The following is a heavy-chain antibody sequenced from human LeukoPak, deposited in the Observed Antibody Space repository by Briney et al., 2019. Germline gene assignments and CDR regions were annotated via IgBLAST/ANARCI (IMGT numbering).Heavy chain of an antibody. CDR3: ARAGVDYYDSSGYYHMDGVDY. CDR1: GFTFSSYE. D-gene: IGHD3-22*01. Sequence: GGSLRLSCAASGFTFSSYEMNWVRQAPGKGLGWVSYISSSGSTIYYADSVKGRFTISRDNAKNSLYLQMNSLRAEDTAVYYCARAGVDYYDSSGYYHMDGVDYWGQGTLVTVSS. V-gene: IGHV3-48*03. CDR2: ISSSGSTI. J-gene: IGHJ4*02.